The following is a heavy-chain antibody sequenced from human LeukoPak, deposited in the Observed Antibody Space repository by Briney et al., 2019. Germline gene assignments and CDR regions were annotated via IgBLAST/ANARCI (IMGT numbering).Heavy chain of an antibody. CDR1: GGSFSGYY. Sequence: SETLSLTCAVYGGSFSGYYWSWIRQPPGKGLEWIGTIFYSGSTYYNPSLKSRVTISVDPSKNQFSLNLSSVTAADTAVYYCATQILLCHYYWGQGTLVTVSS. D-gene: IGHD2/OR15-2a*01. J-gene: IGHJ4*02. CDR2: IFYSGST. V-gene: IGHV4-34*12. CDR3: ATQILLCHYY.